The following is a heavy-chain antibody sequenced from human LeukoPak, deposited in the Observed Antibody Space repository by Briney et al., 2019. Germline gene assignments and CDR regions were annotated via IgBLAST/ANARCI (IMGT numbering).Heavy chain of an antibody. CDR2: ISGDGGST. D-gene: IGHD6-19*01. CDR1: GLTFDDYA. Sequence: GGSLRLSCAASGLTFDDYAMHWVRQAPGKGLEWVSLISGDGGSTYYADSVKGRFTISRDNSKHSVYLQMNSLRTEETAFYYCEEETRSSGWYYPFDYWGQGTLVTVSS. J-gene: IGHJ4*02. V-gene: IGHV3-43*02. CDR3: EEETRSSGWYYPFDY.